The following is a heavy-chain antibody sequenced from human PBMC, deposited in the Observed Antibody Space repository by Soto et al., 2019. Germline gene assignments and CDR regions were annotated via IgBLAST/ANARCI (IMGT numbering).Heavy chain of an antibody. V-gene: IGHV4-4*07. CDR2: VYDTGTS. D-gene: IGHD4-17*01. J-gene: IGHJ5*02. CDR1: GGSMSKFY. Sequence: QVQVQESGPGLVKPSETLSLTCSVSGGSMSKFYWSWIRKTAGKGLEWMGRVYDTGTSDYNPSLRSRIAMSVDISKKTFSLRLRSVTAADTGVYYCVRDGSKTLRDCFDPWGQGILVTVSS. CDR3: VRDGSKTLRDCFDP.